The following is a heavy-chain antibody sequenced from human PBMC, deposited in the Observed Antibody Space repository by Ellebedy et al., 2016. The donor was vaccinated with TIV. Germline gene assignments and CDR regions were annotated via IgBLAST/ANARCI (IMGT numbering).Heavy chain of an antibody. Sequence: GESLKISCAASAFTVSSTYMSWVRQAPGKGLEWVSVIYSGGSTYYADSVKGRFTISRDNSKNTLYLQMNSLRAEDTTVCYCARLVKKEAIDYWGQGTLVTVSS. CDR2: IYSGGST. CDR3: ARLVKKEAIDY. D-gene: IGHD2-21*01. V-gene: IGHV3-53*01. CDR1: AFTVSSTY. J-gene: IGHJ4*02.